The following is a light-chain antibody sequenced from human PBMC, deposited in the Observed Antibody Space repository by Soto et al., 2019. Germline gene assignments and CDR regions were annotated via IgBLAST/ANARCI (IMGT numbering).Light chain of an antibody. Sequence: QSALTQPASVSGSPGQSITISCTGTSSDVGGYNYVSWYQQHPGKAPKLMIYEVSNRPSGVSNRCSGSKSGNTASLTISGLQAEDEADYYCRSYTSSSTEVFGTGTKLTVL. J-gene: IGLJ1*01. V-gene: IGLV2-14*01. CDR1: SSDVGGYNY. CDR2: EVS. CDR3: RSYTSSSTEV.